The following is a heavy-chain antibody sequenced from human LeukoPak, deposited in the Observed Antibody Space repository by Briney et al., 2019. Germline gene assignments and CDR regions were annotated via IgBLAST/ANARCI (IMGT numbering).Heavy chain of an antibody. Sequence: KPSETLSLTCTVSGGSISSYYWSWIRQPPGKGLEWIGYIYYSGSTNYNPSLKSRVTISVDTSKNQFSLKLSSVTAADTAVYYCARDRGYSYGPDAFDIWGQGTMVTVSS. CDR3: ARDRGYSYGPDAFDI. CDR2: IYYSGST. V-gene: IGHV4-59*01. CDR1: GGSISSYY. D-gene: IGHD5-18*01. J-gene: IGHJ3*02.